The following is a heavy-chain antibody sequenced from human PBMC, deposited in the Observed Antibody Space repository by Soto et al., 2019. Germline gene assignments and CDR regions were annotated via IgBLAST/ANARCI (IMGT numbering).Heavy chain of an antibody. J-gene: IGHJ2*01. CDR2: VYSGGST. D-gene: IGHD4-17*01. V-gene: IGHV3-53*04. CDR1: GFAVSSSY. Sequence: EVKLVESGGGLVQPGGSLRLSCAASGFAVSSSYMSWVRQAPGKGLEWVSVVYSGGSTYYADSVKDRFTLSRDISRNILWIKMNGLGPDDTAVYYCERVAYFGDYARRYFDLWGRGTVVTVSS. CDR3: ERVAYFGDYARRYFDL.